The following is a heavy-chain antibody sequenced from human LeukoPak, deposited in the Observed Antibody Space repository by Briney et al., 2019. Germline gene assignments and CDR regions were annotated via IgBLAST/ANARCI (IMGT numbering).Heavy chain of an antibody. D-gene: IGHD3-22*01. J-gene: IGHJ3*02. CDR3: ARAPTDSSGYEGPFDAFDI. V-gene: IGHV3-21*04. CDR1: GFTFSSYS. Sequence: GGSLRLSCAASGFTFSSYSMNWVRQAPGKGLEWVSSISSSSSYIYYADSVKGRFTISRDNAKNSLYLQMNSLRAEDTAVYYCARAPTDSSGYEGPFDAFDIWGQGTMVTVSS. CDR2: ISSSSSYI.